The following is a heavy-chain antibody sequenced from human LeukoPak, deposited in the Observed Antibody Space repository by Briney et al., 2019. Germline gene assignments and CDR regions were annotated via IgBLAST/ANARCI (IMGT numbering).Heavy chain of an antibody. J-gene: IGHJ5*02. CDR1: GGSFSGYY. D-gene: IGHD3-22*01. V-gene: IGHV4-34*01. CDR2: INHSGST. CDR3: ARRTTMIVVVTLRNNWFDP. Sequence: SETLSLTCAVYGGSFSGYYWSWIRQPPGKGLGWIGEINHSGSTNYNPSLKSRVTISVDTSKNQFSLKLSSVTAADTAVYYCARRTTMIVVVTLRNNWFDPWGQGTLVTVSS.